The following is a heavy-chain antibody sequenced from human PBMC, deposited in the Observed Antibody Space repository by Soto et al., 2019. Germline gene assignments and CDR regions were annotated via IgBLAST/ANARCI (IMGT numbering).Heavy chain of an antibody. J-gene: IGHJ4*02. CDR3: ARGQVSFGVVIESYDY. CDR1: GYTFTSYG. D-gene: IGHD3-3*01. Sequence: GASVKVSCKASGYTFTSYGISWVRQAPGQGLEWMGWISAYNGNTNYAQKLQGRVTMTTDTSTSTAYMELRSLRSDDTAVYYCARGQVSFGVVIESYDYWGQGTLVTVSS. CDR2: ISAYNGNT. V-gene: IGHV1-18*01.